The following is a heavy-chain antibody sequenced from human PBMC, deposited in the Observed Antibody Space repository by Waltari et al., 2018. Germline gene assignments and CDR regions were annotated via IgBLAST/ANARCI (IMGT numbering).Heavy chain of an antibody. CDR3: AGGGGFLCDI. CDR1: GLTFSSLW. V-gene: IGHV3-7*01. D-gene: IGHD3-3*01. Sequence: EVQLVESGGGLVQPGGSLRLSCAVSGLTFSSLWMSWFRQAPGKGVEGVANIKQEGSEVYYVDSVKGRVTISRDNAKNSLYLQMNSLTTEDTAVYYCAGGGGFLCDIWGQGTLVTVSS. J-gene: IGHJ3*02. CDR2: IKQEGSEV.